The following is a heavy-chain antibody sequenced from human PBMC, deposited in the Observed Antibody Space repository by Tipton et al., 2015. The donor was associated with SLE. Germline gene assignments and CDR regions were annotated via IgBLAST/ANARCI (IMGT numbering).Heavy chain of an antibody. V-gene: IGHV4-59*01. Sequence: TLSLTCTDSGGSISSYYWSWIRQPPGKGLEWIGHIYYSGSTNYNPSLKSRVTISVDTSKNQFSLKLSSVTAADTAVYYCARASQGIFDYWGQGTLVTVSS. D-gene: IGHD2-15*01. CDR1: GGSISSYY. J-gene: IGHJ4*02. CDR3: ARASQGIFDY. CDR2: IYYSGST.